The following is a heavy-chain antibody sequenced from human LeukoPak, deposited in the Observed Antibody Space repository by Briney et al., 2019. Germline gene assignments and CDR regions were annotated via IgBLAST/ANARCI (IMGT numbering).Heavy chain of an antibody. D-gene: IGHD2-8*02. CDR1: GFTFSSYA. V-gene: IGHV3-23*01. J-gene: IGHJ4*02. Sequence: GGSLRLSCAASGFTFSSYAMSWVRQTPGKGLEWVSTTIGGGDDTYYADSVKGRFTISRGNSRNTLYLQMNSLRAEDSAIYYCAKAILRRCTGAICYPFDYWGQGTPVTVSS. CDR3: AKAILRRCTGAICYPFDY. CDR2: TIGGGDDT.